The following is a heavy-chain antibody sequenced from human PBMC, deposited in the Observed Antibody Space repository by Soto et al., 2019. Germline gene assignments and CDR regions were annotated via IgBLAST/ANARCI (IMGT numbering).Heavy chain of an antibody. V-gene: IGHV1-18*01. J-gene: IGHJ3*02. D-gene: IGHD6-6*01. CDR3: ARDPLLYSSSTGGDAFDI. CDR1: GYTFTSYG. Sequence: ASVKVSCKASGYTFTSYGISWVRQAPGQGLEWMGWISAYNGNTNYAQKLQGRVTMTTDTSTSTAYMELRSLRSDDTAVYYCARDPLLYSSSTGGDAFDIWGQGTMVTVSS. CDR2: ISAYNGNT.